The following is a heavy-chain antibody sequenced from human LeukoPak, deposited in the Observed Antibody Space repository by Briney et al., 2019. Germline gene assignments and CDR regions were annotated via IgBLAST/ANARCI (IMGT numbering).Heavy chain of an antibody. D-gene: IGHD4/OR15-4a*01. J-gene: IGHJ5*02. V-gene: IGHV3-30*02. CDR1: GFTFSSYG. CDR2: IRYDGSNK. Sequence: GGSLRLSCAASGFTFSSYGMHWVRQAPGKGLEWVAFIRYDGSNKYYADSVKGRFTISRDNHVNTLYLQMDILRAEDTAVYHCARDRVPTPYNWFDPWGQGTLVTVSS. CDR3: ARDRVPTPYNWFDP.